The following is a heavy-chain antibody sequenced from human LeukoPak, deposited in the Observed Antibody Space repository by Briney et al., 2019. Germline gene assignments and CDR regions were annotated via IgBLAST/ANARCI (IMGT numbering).Heavy chain of an antibody. CDR3: ARGQVVPADTI. D-gene: IGHD2-2*01. CDR1: GGSISSGTYY. CDR2: IYHSGST. Sequence: PSETLSLTCTVSGGSISSGTYYWTWIHQHPGKGLEWIGYIYHSGSTYYNPSLKSRITISVDTSKNQFSLKLSSVTAADTAVYYCARGQVVPADTIWGQGTMVTVSS. V-gene: IGHV4-31*03. J-gene: IGHJ3*02.